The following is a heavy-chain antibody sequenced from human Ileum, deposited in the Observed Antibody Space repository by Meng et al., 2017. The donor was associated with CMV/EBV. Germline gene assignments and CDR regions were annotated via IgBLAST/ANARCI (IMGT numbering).Heavy chain of an antibody. J-gene: IGHJ4*02. V-gene: IGHV3-23*01. CDR1: GVTFSRYG. D-gene: IGHD1-1*01. Sequence: LGLACAASGVTFSRYGMNWVRQAQGKGLEWVAFISDGGGNTDYGDSVRGRFSVSRDNSNNMLFLQMNGLRDEDTAIYYCVIEDWNTDYWGRGTLVTVSS. CDR2: ISDGGGNT. CDR3: VIEDWNTDY.